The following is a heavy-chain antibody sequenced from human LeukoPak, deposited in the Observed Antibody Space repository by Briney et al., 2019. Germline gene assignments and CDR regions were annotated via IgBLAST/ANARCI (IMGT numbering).Heavy chain of an antibody. CDR3: ARVSVVPAARVDY. CDR1: ALTFGSYG. V-gene: IGHV3-30*02. Sequence: TGGSLRLSCAASALTFGSYGMHWVRQAPGKGLEWVAFIRYDGSNKYYADSVKGRFTISRDSSKNTLYLQMNSLRAEDTAVYYCARVSVVPAARVDYWGQGTLVTVSS. D-gene: IGHD2-2*01. J-gene: IGHJ4*02. CDR2: IRYDGSNK.